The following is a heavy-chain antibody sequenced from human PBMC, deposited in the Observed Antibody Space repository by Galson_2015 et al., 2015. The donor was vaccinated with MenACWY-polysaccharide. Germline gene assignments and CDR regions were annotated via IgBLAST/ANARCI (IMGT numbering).Heavy chain of an antibody. D-gene: IGHD4-23*01. J-gene: IGHJ4*02. V-gene: IGHV3-30*09. Sequence: SLRLSCAASGFAFRDYVFHWVRQAPGKGLEWLSIISDDGGRVYYADSVKGRCAVSRDNSRNTLYMQLTSLRLDDTAVYYCARDRRNGNAYFDSWGQGTLVIFSS. CDR2: ISDDGGRV. CDR1: GFAFRDYV. CDR3: ARDRRNGNAYFDS.